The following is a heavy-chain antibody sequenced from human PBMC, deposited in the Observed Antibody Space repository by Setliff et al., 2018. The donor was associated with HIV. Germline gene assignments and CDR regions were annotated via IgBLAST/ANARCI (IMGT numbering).Heavy chain of an antibody. D-gene: IGHD6-19*01. CDR2: ISAYTGHT. V-gene: IGHV1-18*01. CDR1: GYTFTTYG. J-gene: IGHJ6*02. Sequence: ASVKVSCKPSGYTFTTYGLSWVRQAPGQGPEWMGWISAYTGHTDYAPRLLGRVTMTTDTATSRAYMELRSLRSDDTAVYFCARLGSGWSDSYYYAMDIWGQGTTVTVSS. CDR3: ARLGSGWSDSYYYAMDI.